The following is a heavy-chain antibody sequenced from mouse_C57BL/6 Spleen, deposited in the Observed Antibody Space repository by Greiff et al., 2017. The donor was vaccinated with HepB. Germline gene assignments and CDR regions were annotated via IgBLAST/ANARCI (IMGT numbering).Heavy chain of an antibody. Sequence: QVQLHQPGAELVKPGASVKLSCKASGYTFTSYWMHWVKQRPGRGLEWIGRIDPNSGGTKYNEKFKSKASLTVDKPSSTAYMQLSSLTSEDSAVYYCAREGSSSYYYAMDYWGQGTSVTVSS. CDR1: GYTFTSYW. V-gene: IGHV1-72*01. CDR2: IDPNSGGT. D-gene: IGHD1-1*01. CDR3: AREGSSSYYYAMDY. J-gene: IGHJ4*01.